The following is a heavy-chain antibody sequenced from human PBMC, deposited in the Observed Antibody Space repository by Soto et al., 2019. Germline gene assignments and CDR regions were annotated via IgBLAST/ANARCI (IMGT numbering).Heavy chain of an antibody. V-gene: IGHV3-21*01. D-gene: IGHD3-10*01. CDR3: ARDLSTASLWFGEVPPGRWFDP. J-gene: IGHJ5*02. CDR2: ISSSSSYI. Sequence: EVQLVESGGGLVKPGGSLRLSCAASGFTFSSYSMNWVRQAPGKGLEWVSSISSSSSYIYYADSVKGRFTISRDNAKNSLYMQMTSLRAEDTAVYYCARDLSTASLWFGEVPPGRWFDPWGQGTLVTVSS. CDR1: GFTFSSYS.